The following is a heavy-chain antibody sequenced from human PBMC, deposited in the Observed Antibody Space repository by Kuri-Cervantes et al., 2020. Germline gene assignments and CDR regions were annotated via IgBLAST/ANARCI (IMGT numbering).Heavy chain of an antibody. CDR1: GGSVSTGTYF. CDR2: IYNTGST. CDR3: TRGVRF. V-gene: IGHV4-61*01. Sequence: SETLSLTCTVSGGSVSTGTYFWSWIRQPPGKGLENIGHIYNTGSTNYSPDLNSRVTISIDTSKNQFSLKLSSVTAADTAKYYCTRGVRFWGQGTLVTVSS. J-gene: IGHJ1*01.